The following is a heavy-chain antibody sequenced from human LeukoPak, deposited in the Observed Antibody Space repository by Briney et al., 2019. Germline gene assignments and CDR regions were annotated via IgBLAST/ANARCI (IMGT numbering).Heavy chain of an antibody. CDR2: SGGGGGRT. D-gene: IGHD1-7*01. CDR3: AKGEGPTVGIT. CDR1: GFTFSSYW. Sequence: GGSLRLSCAASGFTFSSYWMSWVRQGPGKGLEWVSASGGGGGRTNYADSVKGRFTISRDNSKNTLFLQMGSLRAEDTAVYYCAKGEGPTVGITWGQGTLVTVTS. V-gene: IGHV3-23*01. J-gene: IGHJ4*02.